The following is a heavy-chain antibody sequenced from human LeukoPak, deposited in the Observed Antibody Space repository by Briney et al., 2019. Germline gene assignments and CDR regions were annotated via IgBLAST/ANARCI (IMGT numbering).Heavy chain of an antibody. Sequence: ASVKVSCKASGCTFTGYYMHWVRQAPGQGLEWMGWIHPNSGGTNYAQKFQGRVTMTRDTSISTAYMELSRLRSDDTAVYYCARGHVRPYCSSTSCYDAFDIWGQGTMVTVSS. CDR1: GCTFTGYY. CDR2: IHPNSGGT. V-gene: IGHV1-2*02. D-gene: IGHD2-2*01. CDR3: ARGHVRPYCSSTSCYDAFDI. J-gene: IGHJ3*02.